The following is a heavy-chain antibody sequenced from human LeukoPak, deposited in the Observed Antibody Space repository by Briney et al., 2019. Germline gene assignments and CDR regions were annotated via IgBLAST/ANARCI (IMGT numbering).Heavy chain of an antibody. J-gene: IGHJ4*02. V-gene: IGHV3-74*01. D-gene: IGHD3-10*01. CDR2: INSDGRTT. CDR1: GFIFSNFW. Sequence: GGFLRVSCAASGFIFSNFWMHWVRQVPGKGLVWVSHINSDGRTTDYADSVRGRFTISRDNAKNTLYLQMNRLTVEDTAVYYCGRGMRDYYGLDYWGQGILVTVSS. CDR3: GRGMRDYYGLDY.